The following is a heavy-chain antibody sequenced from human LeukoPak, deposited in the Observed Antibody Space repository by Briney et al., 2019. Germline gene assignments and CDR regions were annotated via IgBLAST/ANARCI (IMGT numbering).Heavy chain of an antibody. CDR1: GFSFSSYS. V-gene: IGHV3-30*09. J-gene: IGHJ4*02. CDR2: ISSDGNSK. Sequence: GGSLRLSCAASGFSFSSYSIHWVRQAPGKGLEWVAVISSDGNSKNFALSVKGRFAISRDNSKNTLFLQMNNLRSEDTALYYCVSPTADYPFLYYFDSWGQGALVTVSS. CDR3: VSPTADYPFLYYFDS. D-gene: IGHD5-12*01.